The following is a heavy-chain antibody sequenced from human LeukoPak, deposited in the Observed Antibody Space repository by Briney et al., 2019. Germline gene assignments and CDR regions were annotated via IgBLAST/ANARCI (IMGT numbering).Heavy chain of an antibody. Sequence: SQTLSLTCTVSGGSISSGSYYWSWTRQPAGKGLEWIGRIYTSGSTNYNPSLKSRVTISVDTSKNQFSLKLSSVTAADTAVYYCARDLSAPLKYYYDSSGSYYFDYWGQGTLVTVSS. CDR3: ARDLSAPLKYYYDSSGSYYFDY. CDR1: GGSISSGSYY. V-gene: IGHV4-61*02. CDR2: IYTSGST. J-gene: IGHJ4*02. D-gene: IGHD3-22*01.